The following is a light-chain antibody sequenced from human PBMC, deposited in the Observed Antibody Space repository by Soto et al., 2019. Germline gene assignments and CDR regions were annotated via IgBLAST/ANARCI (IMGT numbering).Light chain of an antibody. CDR3: CSYTDIALDVV. CDR1: SSDIGIYKY. Sequence: QSVLTQPASVSGSPGQSIAISCTGSSSDIGIYKYVSWYQQHPGKVPKLLIFDVTHRPSGVSDRFSGSKSGNTASLTISGVRPEDEADYYCCSYTDIALDVVFGGGTKVTVL. J-gene: IGLJ2*01. CDR2: DVT. V-gene: IGLV2-14*03.